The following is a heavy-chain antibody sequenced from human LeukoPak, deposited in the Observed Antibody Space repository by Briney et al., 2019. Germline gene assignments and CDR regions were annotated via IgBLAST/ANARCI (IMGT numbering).Heavy chain of an antibody. Sequence: GGSLRLSCAASGFTFSSYSMNWVRQAPGKGLEWVSSISSSSSYIYYADSVKGRFTISRDNAKNSLYLQMNSLRAGDTAVYYCARSGSYALWAFDIWGQGTMVTVSS. D-gene: IGHD1-26*01. CDR1: GFTFSSYS. CDR3: ARSGSYALWAFDI. CDR2: ISSSSSYI. J-gene: IGHJ3*02. V-gene: IGHV3-21*01.